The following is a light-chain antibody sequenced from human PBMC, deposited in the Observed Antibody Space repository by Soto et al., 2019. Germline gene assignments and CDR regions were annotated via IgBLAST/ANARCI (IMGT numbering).Light chain of an antibody. CDR2: DVS. CDR3: CSYAGSPV. V-gene: IGLV2-11*01. CDR1: SSDVGGYNY. J-gene: IGLJ2*01. Sequence: QSALTQPRSVSGSPGQSVTISCTGTSSDVGGYNYVSWYQQHPGKAPKLMIYDVSKRPSGVPDRFSGSKSGNTASLTISGLQSEDEADYYCCSYAGSPVFGGGTQQTVL.